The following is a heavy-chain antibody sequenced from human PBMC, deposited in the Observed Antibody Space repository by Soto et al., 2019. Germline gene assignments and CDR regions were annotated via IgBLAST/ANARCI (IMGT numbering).Heavy chain of an antibody. CDR1: GGSISSSSYY. Sequence: PSETLSLTCTVSGGSISSSSYYWGWIRQPPGKGLEWIGSIYYSGSTCYNPSLKSRVTISVDTSKNQFSLKLSSVTVADTAVYYCARHSPDYYGSGNPFYFDYWGQGTLVTVSS. D-gene: IGHD3-10*01. CDR2: IYYSGST. J-gene: IGHJ4*02. CDR3: ARHSPDYYGSGNPFYFDY. V-gene: IGHV4-39*01.